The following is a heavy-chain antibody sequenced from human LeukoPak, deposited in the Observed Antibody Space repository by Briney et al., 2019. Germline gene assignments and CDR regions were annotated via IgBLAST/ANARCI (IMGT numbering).Heavy chain of an antibody. J-gene: IGHJ4*02. D-gene: IGHD2-21*01. CDR3: ARPHGDSYCGGDCYYY. CDR2: IIPIFGTA. CDR1: GGTFSSYA. Sequence: SVKVSCKXSGGTFSSYAISWVRQAPGQGLEWMGGIIPIFGTANYAQKFQGRVTITADESTSTAYMELSSLRSEDTAVYYCARPHGDSYCGGDCYYYWGQGTLVTVSS. V-gene: IGHV1-69*13.